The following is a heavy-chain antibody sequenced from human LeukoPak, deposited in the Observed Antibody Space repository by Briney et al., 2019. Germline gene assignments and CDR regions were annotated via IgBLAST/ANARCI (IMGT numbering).Heavy chain of an antibody. V-gene: IGHV3-48*01. CDR1: GFTFSSYS. CDR2: ISSSSSTI. Sequence: GGSLRLSCAASGFTFSSYSMNWVRQAPGKGLEWVSYISSSSSTIYYADSVKGRFTISRDNAKNSLYLQMNSLRAEDTAVYYCARGDYYDSSGYCDYWGQGTLVTVSS. D-gene: IGHD3-22*01. CDR3: ARGDYYDSSGYCDY. J-gene: IGHJ4*02.